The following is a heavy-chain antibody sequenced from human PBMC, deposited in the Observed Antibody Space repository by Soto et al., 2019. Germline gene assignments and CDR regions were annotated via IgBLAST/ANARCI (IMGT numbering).Heavy chain of an antibody. J-gene: IGHJ4*02. D-gene: IGHD3-3*01. Sequence: QITLNESGPTVVRPTETLTLTCRFSGFSLTTSGVGVGWIRQSPGKAPEWLALIYWDDDKRYSASLKSRLTNTKDASKTQVVLTVSDLDPTDTATYYCAHRVLRTVFGLVTTTAIYFDFWGQGTPVAVSS. CDR1: GFSLTTSGVG. CDR2: IYWDDDK. CDR3: AHRVLRTVFGLVTTTAIYFDF. V-gene: IGHV2-5*02.